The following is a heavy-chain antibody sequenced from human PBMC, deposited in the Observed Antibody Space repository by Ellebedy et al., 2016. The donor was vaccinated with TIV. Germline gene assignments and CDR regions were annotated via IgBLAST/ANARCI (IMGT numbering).Heavy chain of an antibody. CDR1: GSSISSGYY. Sequence: MPSETLSLTCSVSGSSISSGYYWGWIRQPPGRGLEWSGSMYHSGSTYYSPSLKSRVTISVDTSKNQFSLNLSSVTAADTAVYYCARDPALPRGRFDTWGQGTLVTVSS. J-gene: IGHJ5*02. CDR2: MYHSGST. CDR3: ARDPALPRGRFDT. V-gene: IGHV4-38-2*02.